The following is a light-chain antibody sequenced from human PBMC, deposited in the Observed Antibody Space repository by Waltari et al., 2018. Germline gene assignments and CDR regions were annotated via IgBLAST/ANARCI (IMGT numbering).Light chain of an antibody. CDR3: QQSSSTPHT. J-gene: IGKJ2*01. CDR2: GSS. Sequence: DIQMTQSPSSLSASVGDRVTLTCRASQSISSYLNWYQQKQGKAPKLQIYGSSNLQSGAPSRFGGSGSGTDFTLTISSQQPEDIATYYCQQSSSTPHTFGQGTKLEIK. CDR1: QSISSY. V-gene: IGKV1-39*01.